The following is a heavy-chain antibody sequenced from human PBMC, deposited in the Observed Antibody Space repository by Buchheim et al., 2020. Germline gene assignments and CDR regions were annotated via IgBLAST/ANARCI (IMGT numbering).Heavy chain of an antibody. V-gene: IGHV4-39*02. CDR2: IYYSGST. CDR1: GGSISSSYY. J-gene: IGHJ5*02. CDR3: ARVTGTTFEPWFDP. D-gene: IGHD1-1*01. Sequence: QVQLQESGPGLVKPSETLSLTCSVAGGSISSSYYWGWIRQPPGEGLDWIGTIYYSGSTYYNPSPKSRVTISVDTSKNQFSLSLRSVTAADTAVYFCARVTGTTFEPWFDPWGQGTL.